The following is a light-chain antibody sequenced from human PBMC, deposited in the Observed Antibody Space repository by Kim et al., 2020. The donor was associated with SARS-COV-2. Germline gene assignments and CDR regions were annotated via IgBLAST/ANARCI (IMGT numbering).Light chain of an antibody. CDR3: QQYDNLPRARIT. CDR2: DAS. CDR1: QNINNF. J-gene: IGKJ4*01. Sequence: DTQMTQSPSSLSASIGDRVTITCQASQNINNFLHWYHQKPGKAPKLLIYDASNLQPGVPSRFSGSGSGTDYTLTIAGLQPDDVGTYYCQQYDNLPRARITFGGGTKVDIK. V-gene: IGKV1-33*01.